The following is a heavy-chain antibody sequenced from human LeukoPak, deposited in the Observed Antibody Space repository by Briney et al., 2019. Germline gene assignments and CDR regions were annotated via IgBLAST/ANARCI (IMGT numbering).Heavy chain of an antibody. CDR3: ARDGFHFDY. V-gene: IGHV3-11*04. D-gene: IGHD3-10*01. J-gene: IGHJ4*01. CDR1: GFNFSDYY. CDR2: ISSGSRTL. Sequence: PGGSLRLSCAASGFNFSDYYMTWIRQAPGKGLEWISYISSGSRTLFYADSVKGRFTVSRDNAQNPLFLQMDGLRAEDSAMYYCARDGFHFDYWGQGILVTVSS.